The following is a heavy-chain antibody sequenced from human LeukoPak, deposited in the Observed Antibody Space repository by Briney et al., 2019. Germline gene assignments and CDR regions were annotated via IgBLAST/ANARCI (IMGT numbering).Heavy chain of an antibody. CDR2: ITRENWI. J-gene: IGHJ4*02. V-gene: IGHV3-69-1*01. CDR3: ARGLHLDSSGSLYY. CDR1: GFSVSEYY. Sequence: GGSLRLSCAASGFSVSEYYVTWVRQAPGKGLEWISYITRENWIYYSDSVKGRFTISRDHAKNSVYLERNSLRADDTAVYYCARGLHLDSSGSLYYWGQGTLVTVSS. D-gene: IGHD3-22*01.